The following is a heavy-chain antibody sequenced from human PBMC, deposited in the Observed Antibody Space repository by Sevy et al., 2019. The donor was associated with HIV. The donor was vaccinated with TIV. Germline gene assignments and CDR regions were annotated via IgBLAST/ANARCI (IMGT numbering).Heavy chain of an antibody. Sequence: ASVKISCKASGYTFTTYPIGWVRQAPGQGLEWMGWISTYSGETRDAQKFQGRATMTTDTSTSTDYLELRSLRSDDTAVYYSARDSDGSGHYYADYFDYWGQGTLVTVSS. CDR2: ISTYSGET. D-gene: IGHD3-22*01. CDR1: GYTFTTYP. V-gene: IGHV1-18*01. CDR3: ARDSDGSGHYYADYFDY. J-gene: IGHJ4*02.